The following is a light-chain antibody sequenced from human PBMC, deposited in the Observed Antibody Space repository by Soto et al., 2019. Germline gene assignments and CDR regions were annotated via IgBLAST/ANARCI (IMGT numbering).Light chain of an antibody. CDR1: QSVSTN. CDR2: GAS. J-gene: IGKJ5*01. CDR3: QQYNSSPS. Sequence: IGLTQSPTTLSVTPGERATLSCRASQSVSTNLAWYQQKPGQVPSLLIYGASTRASGIPARFSGSGSGTEFTLTIGSLQSEDFAVYYCQQYNSSPSFGQGTRPEI. V-gene: IGKV3-15*01.